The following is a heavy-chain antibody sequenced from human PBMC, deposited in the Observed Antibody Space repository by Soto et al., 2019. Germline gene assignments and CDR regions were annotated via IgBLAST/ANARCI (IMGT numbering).Heavy chain of an antibody. CDR2: ISYDGSNK. CDR1: GFTFSSYG. J-gene: IGHJ6*02. V-gene: IGHV3-30*18. D-gene: IGHD3-10*01. CDR3: AKERASSGSYYYYYYYGMDV. Sequence: GGSLRLSCAASGFTFSSYGMHWVRQAPGKGLEWAAVISYDGSNKYYADSVKGRFTISRDNSKNTLYLQMNSLRAEDTAVYYCAKERASSGSYYYYYYYGMDVWGQGTTVTVSS.